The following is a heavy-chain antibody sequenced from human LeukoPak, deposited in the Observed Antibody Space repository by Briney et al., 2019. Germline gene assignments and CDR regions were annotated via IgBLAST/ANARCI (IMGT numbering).Heavy chain of an antibody. CDR1: GGSISNYY. Sequence: PSETLSLTCTVSGGSISNYYWSWIWQSPEKGLEWIGYIHDSGSTNYNPSLKSRVTISVDTSKNQFSLKLSSVTAADTAVYYCARLDAAAGRYLQFFYWGQATLVTVSS. V-gene: IGHV4-59*08. J-gene: IGHJ4*02. CDR3: ARLDAAAGRYLQFFY. D-gene: IGHD5-24*01. CDR2: IHDSGST.